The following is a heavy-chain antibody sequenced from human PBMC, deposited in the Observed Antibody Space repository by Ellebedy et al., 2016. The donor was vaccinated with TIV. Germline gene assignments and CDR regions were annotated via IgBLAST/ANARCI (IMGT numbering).Heavy chain of an antibody. Sequence: GESLKISCAASGFTFSTSRMHWVRQAPGKGLLWVSRISSDGSTTGYADSVKGRFTTSRDNAKNTVYLQMYNLRAEDTAVYYCATFPPGYWGQGALVTVSS. V-gene: IGHV3-74*01. CDR2: ISSDGSTT. J-gene: IGHJ4*02. CDR1: GFTFSTSR. CDR3: ATFPPGY. D-gene: IGHD2/OR15-2a*01.